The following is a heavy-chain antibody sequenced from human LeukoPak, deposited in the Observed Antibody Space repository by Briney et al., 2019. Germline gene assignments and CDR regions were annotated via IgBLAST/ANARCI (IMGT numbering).Heavy chain of an antibody. Sequence: GGSLRLSCAASGFTFSNYAMSWVRQAPGKGLEWVSTISDSGGTTYYADSVKGRFTISRDNSKNTLYLQMNILRAEYTALYCCAKAINSQSELSDYWGQGTLVTVSS. V-gene: IGHV3-23*01. CDR2: ISDSGGTT. CDR3: AKAINSQSELSDY. CDR1: GFTFSNYA. J-gene: IGHJ4*02. D-gene: IGHD1-7*01.